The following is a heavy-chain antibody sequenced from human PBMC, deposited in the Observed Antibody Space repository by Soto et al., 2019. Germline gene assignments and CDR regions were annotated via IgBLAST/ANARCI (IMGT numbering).Heavy chain of an antibody. J-gene: IGHJ5*02. CDR2: ISSSGSTI. CDR3: ARGIPDYSKCCWFDP. CDR1: GFTFSDYY. V-gene: IGHV3-11*01. D-gene: IGHD4-4*01. Sequence: PGGSLRLSCAASGFTFSDYYMSWIRQAPGKGLEWVSYISSSGSTIYYADSVKGRFTISRDNAKNSLYLQMNSLRAEDTAVYYCARGIPDYSKCCWFDPWGQGTLVTVSS.